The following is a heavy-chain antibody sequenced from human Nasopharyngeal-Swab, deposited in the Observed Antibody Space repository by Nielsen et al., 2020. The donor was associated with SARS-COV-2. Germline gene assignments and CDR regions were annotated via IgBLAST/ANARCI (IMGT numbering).Heavy chain of an antibody. V-gene: IGHV3-48*02. Sequence: GGSLRLSCAASGFTFSSYSMNWVRQAPGKGLEGVSYISSSSSSTIYYADSVKGRFTISRDNAKNSLYLQMNSLGDEDTAVYYCARVTGDPYWELASDAFDIWGQGTMDTVSS. CDR2: ISSSSSSTI. D-gene: IGHD1-26*01. CDR3: ARVTGDPYWELASDAFDI. CDR1: GFTFSSYS. J-gene: IGHJ3*02.